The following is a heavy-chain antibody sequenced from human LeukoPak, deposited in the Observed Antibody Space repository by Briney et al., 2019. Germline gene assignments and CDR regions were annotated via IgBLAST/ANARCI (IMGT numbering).Heavy chain of an antibody. CDR3: ARALGFYYYGSGSYFSDAFDI. CDR1: GGSISSSPYY. CDR2: IYYSGST. Sequence: SETLSLTCTVSGGSISSSPYYWGWIRQPPGKGLEWIGSIYYSGSTYYNPSLKSRVTISVDTSKNQFSLKLSSVTAADTAVYYCARALGFYYYGSGSYFSDAFDIWGQGTMVTVSS. V-gene: IGHV4-39*01. J-gene: IGHJ3*02. D-gene: IGHD3-10*01.